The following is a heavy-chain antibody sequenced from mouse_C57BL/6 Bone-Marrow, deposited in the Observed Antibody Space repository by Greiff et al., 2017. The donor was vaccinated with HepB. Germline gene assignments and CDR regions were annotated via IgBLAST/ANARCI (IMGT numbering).Heavy chain of an antibody. CDR1: GFTFSSYA. J-gene: IGHJ4*01. CDR2: ISSGCDYI. V-gene: IGHV5-9-1*02. CDR3: TRGRKFLYAMDY. Sequence: EVHLVESGAGLVKPGGSLKLSCAASGFTFSSYAMSWVRQTPEKSLEWVAYISSGCDYIYYADTVKGRFTISRDNARNTLYLQMSSPTSEDTAMYYCTRGRKFLYAMDYGGRGTAVPVTS.